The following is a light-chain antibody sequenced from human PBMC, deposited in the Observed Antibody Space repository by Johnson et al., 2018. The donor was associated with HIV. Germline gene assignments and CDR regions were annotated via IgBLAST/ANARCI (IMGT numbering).Light chain of an antibody. V-gene: IGLV1-51*01. CDR3: ATWSGSLN. Sequence: QSVLTQPPSVSAAPRQRVTISCSGNSSNMGNNYVSWYQQVPGTAPKLLIYDNNKRPSGIPGRFSGTKSGTSATLGITGLQTGDEADYYCATWSGSLNFGTGTKVTVL. CDR2: DNN. J-gene: IGLJ1*01. CDR1: SSNMGNNY.